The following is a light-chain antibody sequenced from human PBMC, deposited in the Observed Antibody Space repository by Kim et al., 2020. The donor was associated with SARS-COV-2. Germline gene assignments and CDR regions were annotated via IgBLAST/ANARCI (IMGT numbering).Light chain of an antibody. CDR2: LNSDGSH. CDR3: QTWGTGIQV. CDR1: SGHSDYA. V-gene: IGLV4-69*01. J-gene: IGLJ2*01. Sequence: QLALTQSPSASASLGASVKLTCTLSSGHSDYAIAWHQQRPEKGPRSLMRLNSDGSHNKGDGIPDRFSGSSSGAERYLTISSLQSEDEADYYCQTWGTGIQVFGGGTQLTVL.